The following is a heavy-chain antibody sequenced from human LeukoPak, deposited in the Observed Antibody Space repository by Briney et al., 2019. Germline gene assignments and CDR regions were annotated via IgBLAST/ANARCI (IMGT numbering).Heavy chain of an antibody. J-gene: IGHJ4*02. CDR2: IIPIFGTA. Sequence: ASVKVSCKASGGTFSSYATSWVRQAPGQGLEWMGGIIPIFGTANYAQKFQGRVTITADESTSTAYKELSSLRSEDTAVYYCAIPSTSGSYYVSFDYWGQGTLVTVSS. D-gene: IGHD1-26*01. V-gene: IGHV1-69*13. CDR1: GGTFSSYA. CDR3: AIPSTSGSYYVSFDY.